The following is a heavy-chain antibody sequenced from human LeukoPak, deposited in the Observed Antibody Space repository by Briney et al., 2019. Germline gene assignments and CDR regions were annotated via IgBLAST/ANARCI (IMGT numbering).Heavy chain of an antibody. Sequence: ASVKLSFKASGYTFTGYYMPWVRQAPGQGLEWMGWINPNSGGTNYAQKFQGRVTMTRDTSISTAYMELSRLRSDDTAVYYGASRSATPLLFGELLGSLTHYYYGIDVWGQGTTVTVSS. V-gene: IGHV1-2*02. CDR1: GYTFTGYY. CDR2: INPNSGGT. CDR3: ASRSATPLLFGELLGSLTHYYYGIDV. D-gene: IGHD3-10*01. J-gene: IGHJ6*02.